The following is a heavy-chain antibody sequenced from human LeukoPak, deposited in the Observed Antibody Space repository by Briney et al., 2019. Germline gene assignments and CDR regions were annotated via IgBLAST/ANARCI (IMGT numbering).Heavy chain of an antibody. V-gene: IGHV1-18*01. CDR3: ARGGAAAGTSRFSWFDP. CDR2: ISAYNGNT. D-gene: IGHD6-13*01. Sequence: GASVKVSCKASGYTFTSYGISWVRQAPGQGLEWMGWISAYNGNTNYAQKLQGRVTMTTDTSTGTAYMELRSLRSDDTAVYYCARGGAAAGTSRFSWFDPWGQGTLVTVSS. CDR1: GYTFTSYG. J-gene: IGHJ5*02.